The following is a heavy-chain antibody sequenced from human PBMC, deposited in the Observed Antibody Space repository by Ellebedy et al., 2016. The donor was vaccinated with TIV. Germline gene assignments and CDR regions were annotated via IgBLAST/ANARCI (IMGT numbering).Heavy chain of an antibody. CDR3: ARGFDDSTPSFDY. V-gene: IGHV6-1*01. J-gene: IGHJ4*02. CDR2: TYYRSKWYN. CDR1: GDSVSRNSV. D-gene: IGHD3-3*01. Sequence: SQTLSLTCAISGDSVSRNSVWNWIRQSPSRGLEWLGRTYYRSKWYNEYAVTVKSRINVNADTSKNQFSLQLNSVTPEDTAVYYCARGFDDSTPSFDYWGQGSLVTVSS.